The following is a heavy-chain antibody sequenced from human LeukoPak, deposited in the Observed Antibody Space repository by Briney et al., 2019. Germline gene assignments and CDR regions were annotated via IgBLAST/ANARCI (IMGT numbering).Heavy chain of an antibody. Sequence: PSETLSLTCTVSGYSISSSYYWGWIRQPPGKELQWIASVYYSGRTNYSPSLKSRVTISVDTSDNQFSLQLNSVTAADTAVYYCARQGSAYYFDFWGQGLLVTVSS. J-gene: IGHJ4*02. D-gene: IGHD2-15*01. CDR1: GYSISSSYY. V-gene: IGHV4-39*01. CDR3: ARQGSAYYFDF. CDR2: VYYSGRT.